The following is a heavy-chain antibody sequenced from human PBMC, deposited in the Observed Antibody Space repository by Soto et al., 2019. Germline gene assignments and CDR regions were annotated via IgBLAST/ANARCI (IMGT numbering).Heavy chain of an antibody. J-gene: IGHJ1*01. D-gene: IGHD6-19*01. Sequence: PGGSLRLSCAASGFTFSSYAMSWVRQAPGKGLEWVSAIIGNGASTYYADSVKGRFTISRDNSKNTLYLQMNNLRAEDTAVYYCAKDPFAGAVAGLRDQHWGQGTQVTSPQ. CDR1: GFTFSSYA. V-gene: IGHV3-23*01. CDR2: IIGNGAST. CDR3: AKDPFAGAVAGLRDQH.